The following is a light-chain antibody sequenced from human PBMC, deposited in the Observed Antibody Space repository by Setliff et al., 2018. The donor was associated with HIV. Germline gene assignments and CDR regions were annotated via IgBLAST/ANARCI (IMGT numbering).Light chain of an antibody. CDR1: SSDVGGYNY. V-gene: IGLV2-8*01. J-gene: IGLJ1*01. Sequence: PPSASGSPGQSVTISCTGTSSDVGGYNYVSWYQQHPGKAPKLMIYEVSKRPSGVPDRFSGSKSGNTASLTVSGLQAEDEADYYCTSYAGSNNLGVFGTGTKATVL. CDR2: EVS. CDR3: TSYAGSNNLGV.